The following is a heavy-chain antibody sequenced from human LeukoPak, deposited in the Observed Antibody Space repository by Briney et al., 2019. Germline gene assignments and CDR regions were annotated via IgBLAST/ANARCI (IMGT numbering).Heavy chain of an antibody. J-gene: IGHJ4*02. CDR1: GGSISSGGYY. V-gene: IGHV4-61*08. CDR3: ARDEGAGGFDY. CDR2: IYYSGST. Sequence: PSETLSLTCTVSGGSISSGGYYWSWIRQPPGKGLEWIGYIYYSGSTNYNPSLKSRVTISVDTSKNQFSLKLSSVTAADTAVYYCARDEGAGGFDYWGQGTLVTVSS. D-gene: IGHD1-14*01.